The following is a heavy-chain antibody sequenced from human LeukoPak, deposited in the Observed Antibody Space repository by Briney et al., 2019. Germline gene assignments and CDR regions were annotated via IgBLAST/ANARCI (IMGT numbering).Heavy chain of an antibody. J-gene: IGHJ4*02. CDR1: GGSISSYY. D-gene: IGHD5-18*01. CDR2: IYYSGST. Sequence: SETLSLTCTVSGGSISSYYWSWIRQPPGKGLEWIGYIYYSGSTNYNPSLKSRVTISVDTSKNQFSLKLSSVTAADTAVYYCARVDTAMGGYDYWGQGTLVTVSS. V-gene: IGHV4-59*08. CDR3: ARVDTAMGGYDY.